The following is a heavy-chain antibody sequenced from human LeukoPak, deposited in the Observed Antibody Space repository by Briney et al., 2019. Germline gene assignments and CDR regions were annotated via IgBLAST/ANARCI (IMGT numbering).Heavy chain of an antibody. D-gene: IGHD2-2*01. V-gene: IGHV1-69*04. Sequence: ASVKVSCKASGGTFSDHAVSWVRQAPGQGLEWMGRIIPLLGVRSYAQKFQDRVTVSADKSTSTAYMELSSLRSEDTAVYYCARRSHQLQSDYWGQGTLVTVSS. CDR3: ARRSHQLQSDY. CDR1: GGTFSDHA. J-gene: IGHJ4*02. CDR2: IIPLLGVR.